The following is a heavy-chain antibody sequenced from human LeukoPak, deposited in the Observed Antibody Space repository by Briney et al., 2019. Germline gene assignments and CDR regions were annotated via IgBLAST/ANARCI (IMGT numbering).Heavy chain of an antibody. CDR2: ISSSSSYI. CDR1: GFTFSSYS. D-gene: IGHD6-19*01. J-gene: IGHJ6*03. Sequence: PGGSTRLSCAASGFTFSSYSMNWIRQAPGKGLEWVSSISSSSSYIYYADSVKGRFTISRDNAKNSLYLQMNSLRAEDTAVYYCARDGSSGWYYYYMDVWGKGTTVTVSS. CDR3: ARDGSSGWYYYYMDV. V-gene: IGHV3-21*01.